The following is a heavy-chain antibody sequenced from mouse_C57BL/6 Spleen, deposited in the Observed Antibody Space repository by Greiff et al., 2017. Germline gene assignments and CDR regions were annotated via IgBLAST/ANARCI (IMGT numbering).Heavy chain of an antibody. V-gene: IGHV1-22*01. Sequence: VQLKESGPELVKPGASVKMSCKASGYTFTDYNMHWVKQSHGKSLEWIGYINPNNGGTSYNQKFKGKATLTVNKSSSTAYMELRSLTSEDSAVYYCALEAGSSYLYFDVWGTGTTVTVSS. CDR3: ALEAGSSYLYFDV. CDR1: GYTFTDYN. D-gene: IGHD1-1*01. J-gene: IGHJ1*03. CDR2: INPNNGGT.